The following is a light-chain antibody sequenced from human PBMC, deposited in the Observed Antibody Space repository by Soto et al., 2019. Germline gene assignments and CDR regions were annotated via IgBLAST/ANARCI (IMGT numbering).Light chain of an antibody. CDR2: GAA. CDR1: ESIRTY. CDR3: QQTHTAPYT. Sequence: DIQVTQSPSSLSASVGDRVTITCRASESIRTYVNWYQQHPGKAPKLLIFGAANLQNGVPSRFGGSGSGTDFSLSISDLQVEDFATYYCQQTHTAPYTFGHGTKVEI. V-gene: IGKV1-39*01. J-gene: IGKJ1*01.